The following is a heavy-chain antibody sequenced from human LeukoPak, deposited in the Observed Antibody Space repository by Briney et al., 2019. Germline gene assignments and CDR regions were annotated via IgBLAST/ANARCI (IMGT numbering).Heavy chain of an antibody. CDR3: ARGVNRAYDI. Sequence: PGGSLGLSCAASGFSFRNSWMAWVRQAPGKGREWVGLTNEDESAKYYVDSVKGRFTISRDNAKNSLFLQMNSLRDEDTAMYYCARGVNRAYDIWGHGTMVTVSS. J-gene: IGHJ3*02. CDR2: TNEDESAK. D-gene: IGHD2-8*01. V-gene: IGHV3-7*01. CDR1: GFSFRNSW.